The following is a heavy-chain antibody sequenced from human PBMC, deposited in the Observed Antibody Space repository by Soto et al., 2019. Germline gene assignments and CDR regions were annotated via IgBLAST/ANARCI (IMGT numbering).Heavy chain of an antibody. V-gene: IGHV1-2*02. CDR2: INPNSGGT. CDR1: GYTFTGYY. J-gene: IGHJ3*02. D-gene: IGHD2-2*01. CDR3: ARDMHTRYDAFDI. Sequence: QVQLVQSGAEVKKPGASVKVSCKASGYTFTGYYMHWGRQAPGQGLEWLGLINPNSGGTNYAKQFQCRATMTSATSISTAYMELSRLRSDDTAQYYCARDMHTRYDAFDIWGQGTMVTVSS.